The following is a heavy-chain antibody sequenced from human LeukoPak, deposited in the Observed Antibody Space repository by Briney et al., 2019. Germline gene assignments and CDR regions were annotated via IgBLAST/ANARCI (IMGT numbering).Heavy chain of an antibody. J-gene: IGHJ6*03. Sequence: GASVKVSCKASGGTFSSYAISWVRQAPGQGLEWMGGIIPIFGTANYAQKFQGRVTITADESTSTAYMELSSLRSEDTAVYYCARGLQMATINVYSYYYYMDVWGKGTTVTISS. CDR1: GGTFSSYA. CDR3: ARGLQMATINVYSYYYYMDV. V-gene: IGHV1-69*13. D-gene: IGHD5-24*01. CDR2: IIPIFGTA.